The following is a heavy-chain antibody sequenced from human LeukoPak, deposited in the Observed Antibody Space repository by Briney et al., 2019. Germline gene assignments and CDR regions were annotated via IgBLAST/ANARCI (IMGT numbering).Heavy chain of an antibody. CDR3: ARGFDSSGQYDY. CDR2: INHSGST. CDR1: GFTFNNYA. V-gene: IGHV4-34*01. D-gene: IGHD3-22*01. Sequence: GSLRLSCAASGFTFNNYAMNWVRQAPGKGLEWIGEINHSGSTNYNPSLKSRVTISVDTSKNQFSLKLSSVTAADTAVYYCARGFDSSGQYDYWGQGTLVTVSS. J-gene: IGHJ4*02.